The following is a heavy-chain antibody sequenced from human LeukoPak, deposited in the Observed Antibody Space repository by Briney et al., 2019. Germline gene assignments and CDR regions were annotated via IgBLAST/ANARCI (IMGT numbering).Heavy chain of an antibody. CDR2: IYYSGST. D-gene: IGHD5-18*01. CDR3: ARGGYSYGRKDYYYYYYMDV. V-gene: IGHV4-59*08. J-gene: IGHJ6*03. Sequence: SETLSLTCTVSGGSISSYYWSWIRQPPGKGLEWIGYIYYSGSTNYNPSLKSRVTISVDTSKNQFSLKLSSVTAADTAVYYCARGGYSYGRKDYYYYYYMDVWGKGTTVTVSS. CDR1: GGSISSYY.